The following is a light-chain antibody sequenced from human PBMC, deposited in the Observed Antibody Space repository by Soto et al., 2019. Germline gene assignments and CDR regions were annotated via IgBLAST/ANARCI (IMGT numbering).Light chain of an antibody. CDR2: EVT. CDR3: NSYADSNTYV. Sequence: QSVLTQPPSASGSPGQSVTISCTGTSSDVGGYKYVSWYQHPPGKAPKLLIYEVTKRPSGVPDRFSGSKSGNTASLTVSGLQAEDEADYYCNSYADSNTYVFGTGTKVTVL. CDR1: SSDVGGYKY. J-gene: IGLJ1*01. V-gene: IGLV2-8*01.